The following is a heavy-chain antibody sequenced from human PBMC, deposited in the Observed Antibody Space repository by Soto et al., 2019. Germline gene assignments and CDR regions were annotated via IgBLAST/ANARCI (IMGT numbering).Heavy chain of an antibody. CDR3: ARAPNGYSTHLDAFDI. J-gene: IGHJ3*02. Sequence: QVQLVESGGGLVKPGGSLRLSCAASGFTFSDYYMSWIRQAPGKGLEWVSYISSSSSYTNYADSVKGRFTISRDNAKNSLYLQMNSLRAEDTAVYYCARAPNGYSTHLDAFDIWGQGTMVTVSS. D-gene: IGHD6-13*01. V-gene: IGHV3-11*06. CDR2: ISSSSSYT. CDR1: GFTFSDYY.